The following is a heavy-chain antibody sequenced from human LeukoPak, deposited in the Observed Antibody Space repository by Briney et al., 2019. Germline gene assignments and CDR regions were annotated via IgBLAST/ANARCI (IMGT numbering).Heavy chain of an antibody. J-gene: IGHJ4*02. Sequence: PGGSLRLSCAASGFTFSSYGMPWVRQAPGKGLEWVAVISYDGSNKYYADSVKGRFTISGDNSKNTLYLQMNSLRAEDTAVYYCAKDHYYDSSGPDFDYWGQGTLVTVSS. V-gene: IGHV3-30*18. CDR1: GFTFSSYG. D-gene: IGHD3-22*01. CDR2: ISYDGSNK. CDR3: AKDHYYDSSGPDFDY.